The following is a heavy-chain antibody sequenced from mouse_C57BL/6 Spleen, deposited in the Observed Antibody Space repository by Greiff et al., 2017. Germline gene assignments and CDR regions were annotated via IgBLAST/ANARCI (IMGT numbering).Heavy chain of an antibody. CDR2: IRSKSSNYAT. CDR3: VRDSYYGSSYGAMDY. D-gene: IGHD1-1*01. J-gene: IGHJ4*01. CDR1: GFTFNTYA. V-gene: IGHV10-3*01. Sequence: EVHLVESGGGLVQPKGSLKLSCAASGFTFNTYAMHWVRQAPGKGLEWVARIRSKSSNYATYYADSVKGRFTISRDDSQSMLYLQMNNLKTEDTAMYYCVRDSYYGSSYGAMDYWGQGTSVTVSS.